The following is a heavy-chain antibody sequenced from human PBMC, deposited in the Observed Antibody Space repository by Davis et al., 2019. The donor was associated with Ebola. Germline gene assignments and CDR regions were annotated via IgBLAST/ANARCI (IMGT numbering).Heavy chain of an antibody. Sequence: GESLKISCKGSGYNFITYWIGWVRQMPGKGPEWMGIIYPGDSDTRYSPSFQGQVTISADKSISTAYLQWSSLKASDTAMYYCARPSITGTADAFDIWGQGTMVTVSS. CDR1: GYNFITYW. CDR2: IYPGDSDT. D-gene: IGHD1-20*01. J-gene: IGHJ3*02. V-gene: IGHV5-51*01. CDR3: ARPSITGTADAFDI.